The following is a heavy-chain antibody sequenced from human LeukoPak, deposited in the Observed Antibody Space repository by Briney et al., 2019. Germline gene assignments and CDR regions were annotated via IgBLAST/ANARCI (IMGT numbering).Heavy chain of an antibody. D-gene: IGHD5-18*01. CDR2: ISLSGSTV. J-gene: IGHJ6*02. CDR3: ARDFTHTAAVIYYYGLDV. V-gene: IGHV3-11*01. CDR1: GFTFSDYY. Sequence: PGGSLRLSCAASGFTFSDYYMSWVRQAPGKGLEWVSYISLSGSTVYYADSVKGRFTISRDNAKNSLYLQMNSLRAEDTAVYYCARDFTHTAAVIYYYGLDVWGQGTTVTVSS.